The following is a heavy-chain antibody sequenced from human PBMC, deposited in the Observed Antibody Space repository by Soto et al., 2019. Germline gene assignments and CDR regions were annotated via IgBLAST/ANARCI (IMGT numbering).Heavy chain of an antibody. Sequence: PGGSLRLSCAASGFTFSNYWMHWVRQAPGKGLVWVSRINSDGSGTSYADSVKGRFTISRDNAKNTLYLQMNSLRAEDTAVYYCAKRSTSGYYWPSDAFDIWGQGTMVTVSS. CDR2: INSDGSGT. D-gene: IGHD3-22*01. V-gene: IGHV3-74*01. J-gene: IGHJ3*02. CDR3: AKRSTSGYYWPSDAFDI. CDR1: GFTFSNYW.